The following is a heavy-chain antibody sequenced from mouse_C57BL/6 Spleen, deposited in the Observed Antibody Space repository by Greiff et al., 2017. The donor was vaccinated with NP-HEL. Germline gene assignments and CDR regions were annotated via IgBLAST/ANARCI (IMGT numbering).Heavy chain of an antibody. D-gene: IGHD2-10*02. CDR3: ARSIYYAMDY. Sequence: VKLVESGGGLVQPGGSLRLSCAASGFTFTDYYMSWVRQPPGKALEWLGFIRNKANGYTTEYSASVKGRFTISRDNSQSILYLQMNALRAEDSATYYCARSIYYAMDYWGQGTSVTVSS. V-gene: IGHV7-3*01. J-gene: IGHJ4*01. CDR1: GFTFTDYY. CDR2: IRNKANGYTT.